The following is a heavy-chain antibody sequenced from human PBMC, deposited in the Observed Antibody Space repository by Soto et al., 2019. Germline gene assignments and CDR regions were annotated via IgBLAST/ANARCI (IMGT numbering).Heavy chain of an antibody. Sequence: ASETLSLTCTVSGGSISSYYWSWIRQPPGKGLEWIGYIYYSGSTNYNPSLKSRVTISVDTSKNQFSLKLSSVTAADTAVYYCARRLIVAYDAFDIWGQGTMVTVS. CDR3: ARRLIVAYDAFDI. CDR1: GGSISSYY. D-gene: IGHD3-22*01. J-gene: IGHJ3*02. CDR2: IYYSGST. V-gene: IGHV4-59*01.